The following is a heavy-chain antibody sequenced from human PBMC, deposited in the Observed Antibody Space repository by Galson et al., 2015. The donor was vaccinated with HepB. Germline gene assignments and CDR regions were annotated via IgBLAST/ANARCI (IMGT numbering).Heavy chain of an antibody. J-gene: IGHJ4*02. Sequence: SLRLSCAASGFTFSSYNMHWVRQAPGKGLEWVAFIQYEGSNKYSAESVKGRFTISRDNSRNTLYLQMNSLRPEDTAVYYCAKDSNWASDHWGQGTLVTVSS. D-gene: IGHD7-27*01. V-gene: IGHV3-30*02. CDR2: IQYEGSNK. CDR1: GFTFSSYN. CDR3: AKDSNWASDH.